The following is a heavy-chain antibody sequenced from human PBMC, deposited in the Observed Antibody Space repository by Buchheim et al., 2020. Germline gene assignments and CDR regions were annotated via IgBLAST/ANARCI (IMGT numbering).Heavy chain of an antibody. J-gene: IGHJ4*02. D-gene: IGHD3-9*01. Sequence: EVQLVESGGGLVQPGGSLRLSCAASGFTFSSYEMNWVRQAPGTGLEWVSYISSSGSTIYYADSVKGRFTISRDNAKNSLYLQMNSLRAEDTAVYYCARASRQKYFAWSTGLDYWGQGTL. CDR2: ISSSGSTI. V-gene: IGHV3-48*03. CDR1: GFTFSSYE. CDR3: ARASRQKYFAWSTGLDY.